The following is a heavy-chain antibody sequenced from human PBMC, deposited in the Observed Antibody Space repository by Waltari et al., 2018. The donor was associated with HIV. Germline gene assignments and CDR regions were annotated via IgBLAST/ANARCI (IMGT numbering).Heavy chain of an antibody. J-gene: IGHJ6*02. CDR2: ITGNGGST. CDR1: GFTFSSSA. V-gene: IGHV3-23*01. D-gene: IGHD3-22*01. Sequence: EVQLLESGGGLVQPGGSLCLSCAASGFTFSSSAMSLVSPAPGKGLEWVSAITGNGGSTYYADSVKGPFTISRDNSKNTLYLQMNSLRAEDTAVYYCAKDQDSYYYYYGMDVWGQGTTVTVSS. CDR3: AKDQDSYYYYYGMDV.